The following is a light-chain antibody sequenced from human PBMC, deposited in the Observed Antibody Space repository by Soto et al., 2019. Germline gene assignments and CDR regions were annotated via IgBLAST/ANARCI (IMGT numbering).Light chain of an antibody. CDR1: QSISSD. CDR3: QQSYSTPQPT. V-gene: IGKV1-39*01. J-gene: IGKJ4*01. CDR2: AAS. Sequence: DIPMTQPPSSLSASVGDRVTITCRASQSISSDLNWYQQKPGKAPKLLIYAASSLQSGVPSRFSGSGSGTDFTLTISSLQPEDFATYDCQQSYSTPQPTFGGGTKVEIK.